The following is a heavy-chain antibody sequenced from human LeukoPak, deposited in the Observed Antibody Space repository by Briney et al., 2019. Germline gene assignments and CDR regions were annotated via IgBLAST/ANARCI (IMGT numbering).Heavy chain of an antibody. V-gene: IGHV1-18*04. CDR3: AIEMATVFDY. D-gene: IGHD5-24*01. CDR2: ISAYNGNT. Sequence: ASVKVSCKASGYTFTGYYTHWVRQAPGQGLEWMGWISAYNGNTNYAQKLQGRVTMTTDTSASTAYMELRSLRSDDTAVYYCAIEMATVFDYWGQGTLATVSS. CDR1: GYTFTGYY. J-gene: IGHJ4*02.